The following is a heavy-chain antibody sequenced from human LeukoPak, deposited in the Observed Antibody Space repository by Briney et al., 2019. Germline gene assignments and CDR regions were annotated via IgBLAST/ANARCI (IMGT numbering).Heavy chain of an antibody. CDR2: VSGGGLST. CDR3: AYDLGYSRGWYY. Sequence: GGSLRLSCAASGFTFSSYAMNWVRQAPGKGLEWVSGVSGGGLSTCYADSVKGRFTISRDNSKNTLYLHMNSLRAEDTAVYYGAYDLGYSRGWYYWGQGTPVTVSS. D-gene: IGHD6-19*01. V-gene: IGHV3-23*01. CDR1: GFTFSSYA. J-gene: IGHJ4*02.